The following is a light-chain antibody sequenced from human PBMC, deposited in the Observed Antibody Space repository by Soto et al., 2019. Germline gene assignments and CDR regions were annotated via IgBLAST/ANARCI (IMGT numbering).Light chain of an antibody. CDR2: KAS. CDR3: QQADTFPWT. V-gene: IGKV1-5*03. J-gene: IGKJ1*01. Sequence: DIQITQSPSILSASVGDRVTITCRASQSIDTWLAWHQQKPGKAPKLLISKASNLESGVPSRFSGSGSGTEFALTVSSLQPEDFATYYCQQADTFPWTFGQGTKVDIK. CDR1: QSIDTW.